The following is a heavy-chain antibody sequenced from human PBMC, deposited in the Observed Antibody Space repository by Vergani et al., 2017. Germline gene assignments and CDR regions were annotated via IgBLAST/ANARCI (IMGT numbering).Heavy chain of an antibody. D-gene: IGHD3-10*01. J-gene: IGHJ5*02. CDR2: INPNSGGT. V-gene: IGHV1-2*02. CDR3: ARDGITMVRGALNWFDP. Sequence: QVQLEQSGAEVKKPGSSVTVSCKASGYTFTGYYMQWVRQAPGQGLEWMGWINPNSGGTNYAQKFQGRVTMTRDTSISTAYMELSRLRSDDTAVYYCARDGITMVRGALNWFDPWGQGTLVTVSS. CDR1: GYTFTGYY.